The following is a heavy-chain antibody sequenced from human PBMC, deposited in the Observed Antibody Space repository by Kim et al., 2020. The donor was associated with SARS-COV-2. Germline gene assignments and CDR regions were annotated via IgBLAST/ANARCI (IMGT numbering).Heavy chain of an antibody. J-gene: IGHJ2*01. CDR3: ARNDFHCENGLCEGCWYF. Sequence: GGSLRLSCAASGFTVSSNYMTWVRQAPGKGLEWVSVIYSGGAAYYADFVKGSFIITKDNSKNTLYLQLNSLRVADTAVYYCARNDFHCENGLCEGCWYF. CDR1: GFTVSSNY. V-gene: IGHV3-66*01. D-gene: IGHD2-8*01. CDR2: IYSGGAA.